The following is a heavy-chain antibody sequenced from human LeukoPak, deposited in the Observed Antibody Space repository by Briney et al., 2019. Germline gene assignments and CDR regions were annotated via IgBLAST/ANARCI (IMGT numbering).Heavy chain of an antibody. CDR1: GFTFSSYA. J-gene: IGHJ5*02. CDR2: ISSSSLYI. CDR3: ARDRSAYSYGRGTNWFDP. D-gene: IGHD5-18*01. V-gene: IGHV3-21*01. Sequence: PGGSLRLSCAASGFTFSSYAMHWVRQAPGKGLEWVSSISSSSLYIYYADSVKGRFTISRDNAKNSVYLQMNSLRAEDTAVYYCARDRSAYSYGRGTNWFDPWGQGTLVTVSS.